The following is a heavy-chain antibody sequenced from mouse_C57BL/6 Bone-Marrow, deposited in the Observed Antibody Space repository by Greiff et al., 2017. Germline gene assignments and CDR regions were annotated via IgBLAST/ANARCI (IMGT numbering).Heavy chain of an antibody. D-gene: IGHD1-1*01. CDR2: IYPGSGST. Sequence: QVQLQQPGAELVKPGASVKMSCKASGYTFTSYWITWVKQRPGQGLEWIGDIYPGSGSTNYNEKFKSKATLTVDTSSSPAYMQLSSLTSEDSAVYYCAREEVITTVEDYWGQGTTLTVSS. J-gene: IGHJ2*01. CDR3: AREEVITTVEDY. CDR1: GYTFTSYW. V-gene: IGHV1-55*01.